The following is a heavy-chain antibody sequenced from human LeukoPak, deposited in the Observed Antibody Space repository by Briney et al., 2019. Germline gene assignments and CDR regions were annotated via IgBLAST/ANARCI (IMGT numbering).Heavy chain of an antibody. CDR3: ARESNFGYSYGYGYYYYGMDV. V-gene: IGHV4-31*03. CDR2: IDYSGST. J-gene: IGHJ6*02. D-gene: IGHD5-18*01. Sequence: SQTLSLTCTVSGGSISSGGYYWSWIRQHPGKGLEWIGYIDYSGSTYYNPSLKSRVTISVDTSKNQFSLKLSSVTAADTAVYYCARESNFGYSYGYGYYYYGMDVWGQGTTVTVSS. CDR1: GGSISSGGYY.